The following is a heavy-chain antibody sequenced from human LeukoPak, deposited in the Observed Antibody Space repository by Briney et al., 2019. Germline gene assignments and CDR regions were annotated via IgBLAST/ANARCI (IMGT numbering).Heavy chain of an antibody. CDR2: IIPIFGTA. Sequence: GASVKVSCKASGGTFSSYAISWVRQAPGQGPEWMGGIIPIFGTASYARKFQGRVTITADESTSTAYMELSSLRSEDTAVYYCARAPVGYCSSTSCYVPDYWGQGTLVTVSS. V-gene: IGHV1-69*01. CDR3: ARAPVGYCSSTSCYVPDY. CDR1: GGTFSSYA. J-gene: IGHJ4*02. D-gene: IGHD2-2*01.